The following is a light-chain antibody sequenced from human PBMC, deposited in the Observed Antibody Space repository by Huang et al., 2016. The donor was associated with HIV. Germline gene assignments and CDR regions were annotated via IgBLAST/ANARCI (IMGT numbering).Light chain of an antibody. CDR2: RTS. CDR1: RSVFYSSNNKNY. J-gene: IGKJ3*01. V-gene: IGKV4-1*01. Sequence: DILMTQSPDFLAVSLGERATINCRSSRSVFYSSNNKNYLAWYQQKPGQHPKLHIHRTSTRQSGVPDRFSGSGSGTAFTLSISSLQAEDVAIYYCQQYYTSPFTFGPGTKVDVK. CDR3: QQYYTSPFT.